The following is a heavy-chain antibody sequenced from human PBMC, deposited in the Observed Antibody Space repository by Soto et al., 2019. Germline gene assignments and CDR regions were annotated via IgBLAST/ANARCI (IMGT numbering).Heavy chain of an antibody. CDR3: ATGARQWLVTSGFNY. D-gene: IGHD6-19*01. J-gene: IGHJ4*02. Sequence: VQLVESGGGVVQPGRSLRLSCAASGFTFSDYAMHWVRQAPGKGLEWVAVVSHDGRNTHYADSVKGRFTISRDNSKNPASLQLTSLIGEDTAVFYCATGARQWLVTSGFNYWGQGALVTVSS. V-gene: IGHV3-30*03. CDR2: VSHDGRNT. CDR1: GFTFSDYA.